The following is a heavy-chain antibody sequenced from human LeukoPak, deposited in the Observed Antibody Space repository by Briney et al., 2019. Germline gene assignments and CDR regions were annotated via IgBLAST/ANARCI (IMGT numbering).Heavy chain of an antibody. V-gene: IGHV4-34*01. CDR1: GGSFSGYY. Sequence: SETLSLICAVYGGSFSGYYWSWIRQPPGKGLEWIGEINHSGSTNYNPSLKSRVTISVGTSKNQFSLKLSSVTAADTAVYYCARGRSESYSSSWYPSAEYFQHWGQGTLVTVSS. D-gene: IGHD6-13*01. CDR3: ARGRSESYSSSWYPSAEYFQH. CDR2: INHSGST. J-gene: IGHJ1*01.